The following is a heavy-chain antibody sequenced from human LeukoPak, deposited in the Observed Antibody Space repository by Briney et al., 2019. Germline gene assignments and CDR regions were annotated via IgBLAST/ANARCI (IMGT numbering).Heavy chain of an antibody. J-gene: IGHJ5*02. CDR1: GYTFTGYY. Sequence: ASVKVSCKASGYTFTGYYLQWVRQAPGQGLEWMGWINPNGGGTNYAQEFQGRVTMTRDTSTSTAYMELSSLRSEDTAVYYCARDVLDIVVVVAALGGGWFDPWGQGTLVTVSS. CDR3: ARDVLDIVVVVAALGGGWFDP. CDR2: INPNGGGT. D-gene: IGHD2-15*01. V-gene: IGHV1-2*02.